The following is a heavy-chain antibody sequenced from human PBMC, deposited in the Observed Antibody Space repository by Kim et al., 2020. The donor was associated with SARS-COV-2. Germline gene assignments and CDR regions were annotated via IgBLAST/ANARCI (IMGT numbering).Heavy chain of an antibody. D-gene: IGHD6-6*01. Sequence: YHADSVKGRSTNSRDNSKSTLYLKLNSLSAGDTAVYYCARGLYGSWPVGGWGQGTLVTVSS. V-gene: IGHV3-23*01. CDR3: ARGLYGSWPVGG. J-gene: IGHJ4*02.